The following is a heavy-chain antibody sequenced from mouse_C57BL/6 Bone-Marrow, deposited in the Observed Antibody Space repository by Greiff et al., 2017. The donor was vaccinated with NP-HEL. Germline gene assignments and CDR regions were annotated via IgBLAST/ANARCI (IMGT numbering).Heavy chain of an antibody. CDR1: GYAFSSSW. V-gene: IGHV1-82*01. CDR2: IYPGDGDT. J-gene: IGHJ2*01. CDR3: ARSWYYGSSYEDY. Sequence: QVQLQQSGPELVKPGASVKISCKASGYAFSSSWMNWVKQRPGKGLEWIGRIYPGDGDTNYNGKFKGKATLTADKSSSTAYMQLSSLTSEDSAVYFCARSWYYGSSYEDYWGQGTTLTVSS. D-gene: IGHD1-1*01.